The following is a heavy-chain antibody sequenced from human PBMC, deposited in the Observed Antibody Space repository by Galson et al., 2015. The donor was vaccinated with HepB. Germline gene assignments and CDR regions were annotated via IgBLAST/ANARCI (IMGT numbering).Heavy chain of an antibody. CDR3: ARELTAAATRFDP. D-gene: IGHD2-15*01. CDR1: GFTFSNYW. V-gene: IGHV3-7*03. Sequence: SLRLSCATSGFTFSNYWMSWVRQAPGKGLEWVANIKDDGSEKYSVDSVKGRFTISRDNAKNSLYLQMNSLRAEDTAVYYCARELTAAATRFDPWGQGTLVTVSS. CDR2: IKDDGSEK. J-gene: IGHJ5*02.